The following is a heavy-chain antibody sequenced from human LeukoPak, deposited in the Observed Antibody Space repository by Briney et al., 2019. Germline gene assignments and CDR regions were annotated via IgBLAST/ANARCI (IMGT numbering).Heavy chain of an antibody. CDR3: AKDVVVVPTATHFDY. CDR1: GFTFSTYA. D-gene: IGHD2-2*01. Sequence: GGSLRLSCAASGFTFSTYAMNWVRQAPGKGLEWVSGISGSAGSTYYADSVEGRFTISRDNSKNTLYLQMNSLRAEDTAVYFCAKDVVVVPTATHFDYWGQGTLVTVSS. V-gene: IGHV3-23*01. CDR2: ISGSAGST. J-gene: IGHJ4*02.